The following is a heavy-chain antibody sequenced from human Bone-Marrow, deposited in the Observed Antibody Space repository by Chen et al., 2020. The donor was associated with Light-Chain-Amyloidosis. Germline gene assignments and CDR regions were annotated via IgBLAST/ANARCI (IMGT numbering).Heavy chain of an antibody. J-gene: IGHJ4*02. D-gene: IGHD5-12*01. CDR2: INPYWTRV. Sequence: DVQLLESGGGLVQPGGSLRLSCAASGFTFRTSWMHWVRQAPGKCLVWVSRINPYWTRVDYSDSVRCRFTISRDDANSTVYLQMNSLRAEDTAVYYCSREFTGYDDYWGQGTLVTVSS. CDR1: GFTFRTSW. CDR3: SREFTGYDDY. V-gene: IGHV3-74*01.